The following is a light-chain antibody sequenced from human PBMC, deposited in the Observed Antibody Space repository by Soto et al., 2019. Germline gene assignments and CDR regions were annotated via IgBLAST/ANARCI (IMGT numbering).Light chain of an antibody. CDR2: GNA. J-gene: IGLJ1*01. Sequence: TQPPSVSETPGQRVTISCSGTTSNIGRNYVYWYQQFPGTAPKLLIYGNAQRPSAVPDRFSGSKSGTSASLAISGLRSEDEAEYYCAFWDASLSGYVFGTGTKVTVL. CDR3: AFWDASLSGYV. CDR1: TSNIGRNY. V-gene: IGLV1-47*02.